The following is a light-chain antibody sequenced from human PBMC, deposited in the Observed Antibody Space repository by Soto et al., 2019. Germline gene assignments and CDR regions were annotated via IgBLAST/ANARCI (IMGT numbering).Light chain of an antibody. CDR2: DAS. V-gene: IGKV1-5*02. CDR3: QQYSSYRWT. CDR1: QSISTW. Sequence: DIQVTKSPSAVTASLADGVTIVCRASQSISTWLAWYQQKPGKDPNLLIYDASTLESGVPSRFSGSGSGTEFTLTISSLQPDDFTTYYCQQYSSYRWTFGQGTKVDIK. J-gene: IGKJ1*01.